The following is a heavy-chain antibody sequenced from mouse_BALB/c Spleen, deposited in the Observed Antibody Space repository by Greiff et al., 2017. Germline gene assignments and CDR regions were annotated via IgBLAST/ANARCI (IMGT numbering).Heavy chain of an antibody. D-gene: IGHD2-1*01. CDR2: IYPGSGTI. Sequence: VQLQQSGAELARPGASVKLSCKASGYTFTDYYINWVKQRTGQGLEWIGEIYPGSGTIYYNEKFKGKATLTADKSSSTAYMQLSSLTSEDSAVYFGARLGNFYFDDGGQGNTLTVAA. V-gene: IGHV1-77*01. CDR3: ARLGNFYFDD. J-gene: IGHJ2*01. CDR1: GYTFTDYY.